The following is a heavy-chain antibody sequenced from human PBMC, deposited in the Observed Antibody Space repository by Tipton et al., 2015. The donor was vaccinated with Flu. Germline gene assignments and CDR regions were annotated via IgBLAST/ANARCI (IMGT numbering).Heavy chain of an antibody. CDR2: VYLDDSDA. CDR3: AREDYYDSSGQSPKDAFDI. J-gene: IGHJ3*02. D-gene: IGHD3-22*01. V-gene: IGHV5-51*03. Sequence: VQLVQSGAEVKKPGESLKISCKVSGNSFSNYWIAWVRQMPGKGLEWMGIVYLDDSDARYSPSFQGQVTISADKSIYTAYLQWSSLKASDTAMYYCAREDYYDSSGQSPKDAFDIWGQGTMVTVSS. CDR1: GNSFSNYW.